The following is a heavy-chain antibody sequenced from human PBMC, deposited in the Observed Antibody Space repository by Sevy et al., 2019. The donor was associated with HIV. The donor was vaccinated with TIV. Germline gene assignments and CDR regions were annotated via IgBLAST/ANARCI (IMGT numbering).Heavy chain of an antibody. D-gene: IGHD3-22*01. Sequence: GGSLRLSCAASGFTFSNYGMHWVRQAPGKGLDWVAVVSYDGTTKYYAESVRGRFTISRDNSKNMVYLQMNSLRAEDTAVFYCAKGNKATDSAFDIWGQRTMVTVSS. V-gene: IGHV3-30*18. CDR3: AKGNKATDSAFDI. CDR2: VSYDGTTK. J-gene: IGHJ3*02. CDR1: GFTFSNYG.